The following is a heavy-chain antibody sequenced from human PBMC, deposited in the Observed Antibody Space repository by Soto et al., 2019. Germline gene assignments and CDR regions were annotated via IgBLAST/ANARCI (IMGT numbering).Heavy chain of an antibody. CDR1: GGTFSSYT. D-gene: IGHD5-12*01. Sequence: QVQLVQSGAEVKKPGSSVTVSCKASGGTFSSYTISWVRQAPGQGLEWMGGIIPIFGTANYEQKFQGRVTITADESTSTAYMEWSSLISEDTAVYYCARGNHRWLQLWYFDLWGRGTLVTVSS. CDR2: IIPIFGTA. J-gene: IGHJ2*01. CDR3: ARGNHRWLQLWYFDL. V-gene: IGHV1-69*12.